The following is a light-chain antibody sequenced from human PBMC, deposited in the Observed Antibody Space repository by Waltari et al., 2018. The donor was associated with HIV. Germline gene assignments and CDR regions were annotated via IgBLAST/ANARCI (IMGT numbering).Light chain of an antibody. CDR3: QQYNNWWT. CDR1: QSVSTN. V-gene: IGKV3-15*01. CDR2: AAS. J-gene: IGKJ1*01. Sequence: VMTQSPATLSVSPGERATLSCRASQSVSTNLAWYQQKPGQAPRLLIYAASTRATGIPARFSGSGSGTEFTLTISSLQSEDFALFYCQQYNNWWTFGQGTKVEIK.